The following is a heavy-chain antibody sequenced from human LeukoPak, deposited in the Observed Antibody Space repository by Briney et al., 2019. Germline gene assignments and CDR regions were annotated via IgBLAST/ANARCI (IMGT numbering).Heavy chain of an antibody. CDR3: AKDRVGITIFGVVSNWFDP. CDR2: ISGDSGTI. V-gene: IGHV3-48*01. D-gene: IGHD3-3*01. J-gene: IGHJ5*02. Sequence: GGSLRLSCAASGFTFSAYSMNWVRQAPGKGLEWVSYISGDSGTIYYADSVTGRFTISRDNAKNSLYLQMNSQRAEDTAVYYCAKDRVGITIFGVVSNWFDPWGQGTLVTVSS. CDR1: GFTFSAYS.